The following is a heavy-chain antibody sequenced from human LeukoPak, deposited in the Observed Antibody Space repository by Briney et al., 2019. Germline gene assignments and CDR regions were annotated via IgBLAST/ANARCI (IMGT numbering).Heavy chain of an antibody. CDR1: GGSISSSSYY. J-gene: IGHJ6*02. V-gene: IGHV4-39*07. Sequence: SETLSLTCTVSGGSISSSSYYWGWIRQPPGKGLEWIGSIYYSGSTYYNPSLKSRVTISVDTSKNQFSLKLSSVTAADTAVYYCARASSHIAVAGTGIYYYYGMDVWGQGTTVTVSS. CDR3: ARASSHIAVAGTGIYYYYGMDV. D-gene: IGHD6-19*01. CDR2: IYYSGST.